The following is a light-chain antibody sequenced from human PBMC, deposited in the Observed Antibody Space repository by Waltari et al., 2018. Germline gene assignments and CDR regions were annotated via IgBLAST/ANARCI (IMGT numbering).Light chain of an antibody. CDR2: RND. V-gene: IGLV1-44*01. Sequence: QSVLTQPPSASGAPGQRVTISCSGTYSNVGNNVVNWYQQVPGTVPKLLIYRNDQRPSGFPDRFSGSKSGSSASLAISGLRSEDEADYFCASWDDSPNGRWVFGGGTKVTVL. J-gene: IGLJ3*02. CDR3: ASWDDSPNGRWV. CDR1: YSNVGNNV.